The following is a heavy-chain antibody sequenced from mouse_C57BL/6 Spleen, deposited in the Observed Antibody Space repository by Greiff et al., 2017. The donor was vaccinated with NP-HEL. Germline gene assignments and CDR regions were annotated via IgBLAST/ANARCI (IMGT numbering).Heavy chain of an antibody. CDR1: GYAFSSYW. V-gene: IGHV1-80*01. CDR3: ARFITTVDFDY. Sequence: QVQLQQSGAELVKPGASVKISCKASGYAFSSYWMNWVKQRPGKGLEWIGQIYPGDGDTNYNGKFKGKATLTADKSSSTAYMQLSSLTSEDSAVYFCARFITTVDFDYWGQGTTLTVSS. CDR2: IYPGDGDT. D-gene: IGHD1-1*01. J-gene: IGHJ2*01.